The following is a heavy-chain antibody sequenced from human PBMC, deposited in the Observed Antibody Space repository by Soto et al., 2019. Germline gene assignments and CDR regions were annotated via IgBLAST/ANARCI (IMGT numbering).Heavy chain of an antibody. D-gene: IGHD3-16*02. J-gene: IGHJ4*02. Sequence: SETLSLTCAVSSGSISSSNWWSWVRQPPGKGLEWIGEIYHSGSTNYNPSLKSRVTISVDKSKNQFSLKLSSVTAADTAVYYCARVPYDYIWGSYRSRGYFDYWGQGTLVTVSS. CDR3: ARVPYDYIWGSYRSRGYFDY. CDR1: SGSISSSNW. V-gene: IGHV4-4*02. CDR2: IYHSGST.